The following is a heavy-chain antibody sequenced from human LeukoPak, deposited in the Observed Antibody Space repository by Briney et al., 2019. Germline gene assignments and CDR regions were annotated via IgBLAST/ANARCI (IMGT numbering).Heavy chain of an antibody. J-gene: IGHJ1*01. Sequence: ASVKVSCKASGYTFTTYGISWVRQAPGQGLEWMGWINPYNGDTNYAQKLQGRVTMTTDTSTSTAYMELRSLRSDDTAVYYCARTDIVVVVAATDYFQHWGQGTLVTVSS. CDR2: INPYNGDT. V-gene: IGHV1-18*01. CDR3: ARTDIVVVVAATDYFQH. CDR1: GYTFTTYG. D-gene: IGHD2-15*01.